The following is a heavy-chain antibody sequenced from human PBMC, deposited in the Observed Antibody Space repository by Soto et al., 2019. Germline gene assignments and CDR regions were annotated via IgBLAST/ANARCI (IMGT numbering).Heavy chain of an antibody. D-gene: IGHD6-6*01. V-gene: IGHV1-69*05. CDR3: ASEYSSSQADYYGMDV. CDR1: GGTFSSYA. CDR2: IIPIFGTA. Sequence: QVQLVQSGAEVKKPGSSVKVSCKASGGTFSSYAISWVRQAPGQGLEWMGGIIPIFGTANYAQKFQGRVTITXXEXTXXAYMELSSLRSEDTAVYYCASEYSSSQADYYGMDVWGQGTTVTVSS. J-gene: IGHJ6*02.